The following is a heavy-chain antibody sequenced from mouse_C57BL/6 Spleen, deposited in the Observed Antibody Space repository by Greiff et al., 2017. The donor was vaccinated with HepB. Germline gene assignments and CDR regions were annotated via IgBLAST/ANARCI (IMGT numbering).Heavy chain of an antibody. V-gene: IGHV1-15*01. CDR3: TRYQGYFDY. CDR2: IDPETGGT. CDR1: GYTFTDYE. J-gene: IGHJ2*01. Sequence: QVQLQQSGAELVGPGASVTLSCKASGYTFTDYEMHWVKQTPVHGLEWIGAIDPETGGTAYNQKFKGKAILTADKSSSTAYMELRSLTSEDSAVYYCTRYQGYFDYWGQGTTLTVSS.